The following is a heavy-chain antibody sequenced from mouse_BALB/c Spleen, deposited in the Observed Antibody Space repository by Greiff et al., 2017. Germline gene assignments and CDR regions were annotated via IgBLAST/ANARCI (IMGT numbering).Heavy chain of an antibody. J-gene: IGHJ2*01. D-gene: IGHD1-1*01. CDR2: ISSGGST. V-gene: IGHV5-6-5*01. CDR1: GFTFSSYA. CDR3: ARITTVVSPHFDY. Sequence: EVQGVESGGGLVKPGGSLKLSCAASGFTFSSYAVSWVRQTPEKRLEWVASISSGGSTYYPDSVKGRFTISRDNARNILYLQMSSLRSEDTAMYYCARITTVVSPHFDYWGQGTTLTVSS.